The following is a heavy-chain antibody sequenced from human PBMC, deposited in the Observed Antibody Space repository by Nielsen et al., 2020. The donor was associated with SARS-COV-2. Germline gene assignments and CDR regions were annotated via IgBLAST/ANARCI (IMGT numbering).Heavy chain of an antibody. CDR3: ARGGGYCSSTSCYSGRGGFDY. D-gene: IGHD2-2*01. CDR2: ISSSSSYT. Sequence: WIRQPPGKGLEWVSYISSSSSYTNYADSVKGRFTISRDNSKNTLCLQMNSLRAEDTAVYYCARGGGYCSSTSCYSGRGGFDYWGQGTLVTVSS. J-gene: IGHJ4*02. V-gene: IGHV3-11*05.